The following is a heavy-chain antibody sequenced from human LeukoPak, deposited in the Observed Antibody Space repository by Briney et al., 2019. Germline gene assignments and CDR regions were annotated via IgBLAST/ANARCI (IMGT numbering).Heavy chain of an antibody. CDR3: ARVVYYYDSSGYLFDY. J-gene: IGHJ4*02. Sequence: PGRSLRLSCAASGFTLSSYAMHWVRQAPGKGLEWVAVIWYDGSNKYYADSVKGRFTISRDNSKNTLYLQMNSLRAEDTAVYYCARVVYYYDSSGYLFDYWGQGTLVTVSS. V-gene: IGHV3-33*01. D-gene: IGHD3-22*01. CDR2: IWYDGSNK. CDR1: GFTLSSYA.